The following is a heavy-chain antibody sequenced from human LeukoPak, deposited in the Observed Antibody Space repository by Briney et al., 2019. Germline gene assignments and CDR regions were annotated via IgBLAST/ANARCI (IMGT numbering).Heavy chain of an antibody. D-gene: IGHD5-24*01. V-gene: IGHV3-48*03. Sequence: PGGSLRLSCAASGFTFNTYEMNWVRQAPGKGLEWVSYISSGGSSIYYADSVKGRFTISRDSAKNSLYLQMNSLRAEDTAVYYCARRQFYYYGMDVWGQGTTVTVSS. CDR3: ARRQFYYYGMDV. CDR2: ISSGGSSI. CDR1: GFTFNTYE. J-gene: IGHJ6*02.